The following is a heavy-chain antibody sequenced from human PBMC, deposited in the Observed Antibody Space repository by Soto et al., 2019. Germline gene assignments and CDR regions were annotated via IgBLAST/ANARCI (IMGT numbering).Heavy chain of an antibody. CDR2: IYHSGST. CDR3: AGYNWNYYFDP. CDR1: GGSVRDGSYY. D-gene: IGHD1-7*01. Sequence: SETLSLTCTVSGGSVRDGSYYWAWLRQPPGKGLEWIGHIYHSGSTIYNPSIKSRVTISIDTSKSQFSLNLNSMTAADTAVYYCAGYNWNYYFDPWGQGTLVTVSS. V-gene: IGHV4-61*01. J-gene: IGHJ5*02.